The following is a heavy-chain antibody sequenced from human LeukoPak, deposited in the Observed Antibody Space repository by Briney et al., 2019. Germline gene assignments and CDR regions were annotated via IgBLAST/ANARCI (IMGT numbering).Heavy chain of an antibody. CDR1: GGSISSYY. CDR3: ARGNSGYSYGHALDY. J-gene: IGHJ4*02. D-gene: IGHD5-18*01. V-gene: IGHV4-59*01. CDR2: IFYSGST. Sequence: SETLSLTCTVSGGSISSYYWSWIRQPPGKGLEWIGYIFYSGSTNYNPSLKSRVTISVDTSKNQFSLKLSSVTAADTAVYYCARGNSGYSYGHALDYWGQGTLVTVSS.